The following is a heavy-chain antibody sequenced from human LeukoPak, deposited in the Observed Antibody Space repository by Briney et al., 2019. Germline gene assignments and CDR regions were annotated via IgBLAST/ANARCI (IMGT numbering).Heavy chain of an antibody. CDR1: GGSISDSNYY. J-gene: IGHJ5*02. CDR2: IYYSGSA. Sequence: SETLSLTCTVSGGSISDSNYYWGWIRQPPGRGLEWIANIYYSGSAYYSPSLKSRVTVSIDTSKNQFSLKLNSVTAADTAVYYCARESATVVGGFDPWGQGTLVTVSS. D-gene: IGHD4-23*01. V-gene: IGHV4-39*02. CDR3: ARESATVVGGFDP.